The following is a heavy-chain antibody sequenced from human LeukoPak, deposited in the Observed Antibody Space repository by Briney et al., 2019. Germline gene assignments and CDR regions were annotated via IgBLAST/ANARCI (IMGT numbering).Heavy chain of an antibody. J-gene: IGHJ4*02. CDR1: GYTFTTYG. V-gene: IGHV1-18*01. CDR2: ISGHKGDT. D-gene: IGHD5-24*01. Sequence: ASVKVSCKTSGYTFTTYGISWVRQAPGQGREWMGWISGHKGDTIYAQKLRGRVTVTTDTSTTTAYMDLRSLRPDDTAVYYCARDHVPRGDGYNYYEYWGQGTLVTVSS. CDR3: ARDHVPRGDGYNYYEY.